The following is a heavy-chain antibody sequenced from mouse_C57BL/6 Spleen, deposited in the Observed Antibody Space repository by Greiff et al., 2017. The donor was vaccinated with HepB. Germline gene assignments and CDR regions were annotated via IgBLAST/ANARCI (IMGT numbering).Heavy chain of an antibody. D-gene: IGHD1-1*02. V-gene: IGHV1-61*01. Sequence: VQLQQPGAELVRPGSSVKLSCKASGYTFTSYWMDWVKQRPGQGLEWIGNIYPSDSETHYNQKFKDKATLTVDKSSSTAYMQLSSLTSEDSAVYYCAKVTMSWYFDVWGTGTTVTVSS. CDR1: GYTFTSYW. J-gene: IGHJ1*03. CDR3: AKVTMSWYFDV. CDR2: IYPSDSET.